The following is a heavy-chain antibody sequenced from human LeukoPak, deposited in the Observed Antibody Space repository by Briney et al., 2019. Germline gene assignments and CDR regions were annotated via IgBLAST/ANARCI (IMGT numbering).Heavy chain of an antibody. J-gene: IGHJ4*02. V-gene: IGHV3-21*01. CDR3: ARDFAATPYYFDY. D-gene: IGHD6-25*01. CDR1: GFTFSSYS. Sequence: KPGGSLRLSCAASGFTFSSYSMNWVRQALGKGLEWVSSISSSSSYIYYADSVKGRFTISRDNAKNSLCLQMNSLRAEDTAVYYCARDFAATPYYFDYWGQGTLVTVSA. CDR2: ISSSSSYI.